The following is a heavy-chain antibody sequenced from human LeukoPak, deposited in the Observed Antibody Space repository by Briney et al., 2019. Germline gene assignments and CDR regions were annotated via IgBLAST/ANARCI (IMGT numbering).Heavy chain of an antibody. J-gene: IGHJ4*02. D-gene: IGHD2-2*02. CDR3: AKDRRYCSSTSCYNSGEIDY. Sequence: PGGSLRLSCAASGFTFSNYVVSWVRQAPGKGLEGVSAIRVSGGSTYYAESVKGRCTISRDNSKNTLNLQMNSLRADDTAVYYCAKDRRYCSSTSCYNSGEIDYWGQGILVTVSS. CDR1: GFTFSNYV. CDR2: IRVSGGST. V-gene: IGHV3-23*01.